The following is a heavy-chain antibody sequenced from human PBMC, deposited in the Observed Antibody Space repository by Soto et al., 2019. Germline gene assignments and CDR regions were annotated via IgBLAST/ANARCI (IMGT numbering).Heavy chain of an antibody. D-gene: IGHD6-6*01. J-gene: IGHJ1*01. CDR3: TTKEQADSSSSRGSIQH. Sequence: GGSLRLSCAASGFTFSNAWMSWVRQAPGKGLEWVGRIKSKTDGGTTDYAAPVKGRFTISRDDSKNTLYLQMNSLKTEDTAVYYCTTKEQADSSSSRGSIQHWGQGTLVTVSS. V-gene: IGHV3-15*01. CDR2: IKSKTDGGTT. CDR1: GFTFSNAW.